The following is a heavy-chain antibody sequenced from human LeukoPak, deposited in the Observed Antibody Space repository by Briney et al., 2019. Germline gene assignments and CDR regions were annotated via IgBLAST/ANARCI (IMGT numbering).Heavy chain of an antibody. J-gene: IGHJ4*02. CDR1: GYTFTSYG. D-gene: IGHD6-6*01. V-gene: IGHV1-18*01. CDR3: ARGLAVDSSSSQPPS. CDR2: ISAYNGNT. Sequence: ASVKVSCKASGYTFTSYGISWVRQAPGQGLEWMGWISAYNGNTNYAQKFQGRVTITADESTSTAYMELSSLRSEDTAVYYCARGLAVDSSSSQPPSWGQGTLVTVSS.